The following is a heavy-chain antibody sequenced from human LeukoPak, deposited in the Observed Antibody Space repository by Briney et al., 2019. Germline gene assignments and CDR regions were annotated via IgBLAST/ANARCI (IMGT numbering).Heavy chain of an antibody. CDR2: ISYDGSEK. Sequence: GGSLRLSCAASGFTFSGHGMHWVRQAPGKGLEWVAVISYDGSEKHYADSVKSRFTISRDNSKNTLSLQMNSLRTEDTALYYCARDVSGRYGVDYWGQGTLVTVSS. CDR1: GFTFSGHG. J-gene: IGHJ4*02. D-gene: IGHD1-26*01. CDR3: ARDVSGRYGVDY. V-gene: IGHV3-30-3*01.